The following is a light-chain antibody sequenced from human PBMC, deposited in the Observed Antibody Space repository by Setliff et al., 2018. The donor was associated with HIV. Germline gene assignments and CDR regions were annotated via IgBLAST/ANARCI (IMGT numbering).Light chain of an antibody. CDR1: SSDVGGYNY. CDR3: SIHRSRGDV. V-gene: IGLV2-14*01. J-gene: IGLJ1*01. Sequence: QSALTQPASVSGSPGQSITISCTGTSSDVGGYNYVSWYQQHPGKAPKLMIYEVSNRPSGVSDRFSGSKSGNTASLTISGLQAEDEADYCSIHRSRGDVFGTGTKVTVL. CDR2: EVS.